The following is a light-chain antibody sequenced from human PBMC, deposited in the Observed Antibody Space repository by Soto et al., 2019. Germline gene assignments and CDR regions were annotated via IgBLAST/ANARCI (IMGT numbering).Light chain of an antibody. CDR1: ERIYSAY. V-gene: IGKV3-20*01. CDR2: GAS. CDR3: QQYGSSPWT. J-gene: IGKJ1*01. Sequence: VVLTQSPGTLSFSRFAIATLSCRASERIYSAYLGWYQQKPGQAPRLLIYGASSRATGIPDRFSGSGSETDFTLTISRLEPEDFAVYYCQQYGSSPWTFGQGTKVDIK.